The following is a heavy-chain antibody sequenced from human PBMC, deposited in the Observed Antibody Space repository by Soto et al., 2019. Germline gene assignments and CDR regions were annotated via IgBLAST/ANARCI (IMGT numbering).Heavy chain of an antibody. V-gene: IGHV3-66*01. CDR3: ARGGVRALINRANWFDP. CDR1: GFTVSSNY. Sequence: EVQLVESGGGLVQPGGSLRLSCAASGFTVSSNYMSWVRQAPGKGLEWVSVIYSGGSTYYADSVKGRFTISRGNSNDTLYLQMTSLRAEDTAVSCCARGGVRALINRANWFDPWGQGRRVRVSS. CDR2: IYSGGST. J-gene: IGHJ5*02. D-gene: IGHD3-10*01.